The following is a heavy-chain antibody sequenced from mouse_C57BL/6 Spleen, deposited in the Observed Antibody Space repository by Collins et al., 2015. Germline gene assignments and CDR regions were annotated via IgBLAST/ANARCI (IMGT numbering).Heavy chain of an antibody. CDR1: GYTFTSYW. Sequence: QVQLQQPGAELVRPGSSVKLSCKASGYTFTSYWMDWVKQRPGQGLEWIGNIYPSDSETHYNQKFKDKATLTVDKSSSTAYMQLSSLTSEDSAVYYCARKAYYGYYFDYWGQGTTLTVSS. V-gene: IGHV1-61*01. J-gene: IGHJ2*01. CDR3: ARKAYYGYYFDY. CDR2: IYPSDSET. D-gene: IGHD2-10*01.